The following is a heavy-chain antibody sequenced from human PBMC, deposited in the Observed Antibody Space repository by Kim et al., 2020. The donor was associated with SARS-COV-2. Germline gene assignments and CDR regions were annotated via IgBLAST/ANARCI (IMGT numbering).Heavy chain of an antibody. J-gene: IGHJ3*02. CDR2: IYYSGST. V-gene: IGHV4-39*07. D-gene: IGHD4-17*01. CDR1: GGSISSSSYY. CDR3: ARDQWDDYGDFDI. Sequence: SETLSLTCTVSGGSISSSSYYWGWIRQPPGKGLEWIGSIYYSGSTYYNPSLKSRVTISVDTSKNQFSLKLSSVTAADTAVYYCARDQWDDYGDFDIWGQGTMVTVSS.